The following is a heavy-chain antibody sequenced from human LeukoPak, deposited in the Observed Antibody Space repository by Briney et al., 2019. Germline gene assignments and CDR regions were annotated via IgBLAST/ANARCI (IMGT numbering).Heavy chain of an antibody. D-gene: IGHD3-10*01. CDR1: GFRFSDFW. J-gene: IGHJ4*02. CDR3: ASDRVLGSGSLDN. CDR2: IRGDWHDT. Sequence: GGSLRLSCTASGFRFSDFWMHWVRQAPGKGLVWVSRIRGDWHDTTYADSVKGRFTISRDNAQSTLYLQMNSLRVEDTAVYYCASDRVLGSGSLDNWGQGTLVTVSS. V-gene: IGHV3-74*01.